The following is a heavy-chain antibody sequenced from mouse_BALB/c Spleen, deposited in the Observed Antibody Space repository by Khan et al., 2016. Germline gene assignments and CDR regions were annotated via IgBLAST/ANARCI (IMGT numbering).Heavy chain of an antibody. J-gene: IGHJ2*01. D-gene: IGHD2-3*01. CDR1: GFTFSSYG. Sequence: EVELVESGGDLVKPGGSLKLSCAASGFTFSSYGMSWVRQTPDKRLEWVATISSGGSYTYYLDSVKGRFTISRDNAKNTLYLQMSSLKSEDTAMYYCARRNDGYYFDYWGQGTTLTVSS. V-gene: IGHV5-6*01. CDR2: ISSGGSYT. CDR3: ARRNDGYYFDY.